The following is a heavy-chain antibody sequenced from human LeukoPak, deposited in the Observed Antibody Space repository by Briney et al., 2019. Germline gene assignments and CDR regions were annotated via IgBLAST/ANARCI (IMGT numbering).Heavy chain of an antibody. Sequence: PSETLSLTCTVSGGSISSYYWSWIRQPPGKGLEWIAFIFYSGVTKYSPSLQSRVTISVDTSKNQFSLKLTSVTAADTAVYYCARDSGNSGFFAYWGQGTLVTVSS. D-gene: IGHD4-23*01. CDR3: ARDSGNSGFFAY. CDR2: IFYSGVT. J-gene: IGHJ4*02. CDR1: GGSISSYY. V-gene: IGHV4-59*01.